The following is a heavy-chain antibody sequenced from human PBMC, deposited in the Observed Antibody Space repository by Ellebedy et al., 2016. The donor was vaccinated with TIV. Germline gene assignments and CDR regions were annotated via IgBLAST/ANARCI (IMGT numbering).Heavy chain of an antibody. Sequence: SETLSLTXTVSGGSISSSSYYWGWIRQPPGKGLEWIGSIYYSGSTYYNPSLKSRVTISVDTSKNQFSLKLSSVTAADTAVYYCARASKASGSYYSWFDPWGQGTLVTVSS. D-gene: IGHD1-26*01. J-gene: IGHJ5*02. CDR3: ARASKASGSYYSWFDP. V-gene: IGHV4-39*07. CDR1: GGSISSSSYY. CDR2: IYYSGST.